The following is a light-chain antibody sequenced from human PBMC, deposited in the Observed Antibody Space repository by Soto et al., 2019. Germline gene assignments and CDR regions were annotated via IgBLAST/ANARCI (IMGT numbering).Light chain of an antibody. V-gene: IGLV1-51*01. Sequence: QSVLTQPPSVPTAPGQKVTISCSGSSSNIGNNYVSWYQQLPGTAPKLLIYDNNKRPSGIPDRFSGSKSGTSATLGITGLQTGDEADYYCETWDSSLSAGVFGTGTKLTVL. J-gene: IGLJ1*01. CDR1: SSNIGNNY. CDR2: DNN. CDR3: ETWDSSLSAGV.